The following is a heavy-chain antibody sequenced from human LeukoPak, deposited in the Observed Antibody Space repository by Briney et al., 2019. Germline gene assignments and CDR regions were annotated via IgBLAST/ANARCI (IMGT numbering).Heavy chain of an antibody. CDR3: ARARAAAAPFDY. D-gene: IGHD6-13*01. CDR2: ISAYNGNT. Sequence: ASVRVSCKASDYTFSSYGISWVRQGPGQGLEWMGWISAYNGNTNYAQKLQGRVAMTTDTSTSTAYMELRSLRSDDTAVYYCARARAAAAPFDYWGQGTLVTVSS. CDR1: DYTFSSYG. J-gene: IGHJ4*02. V-gene: IGHV1-18*01.